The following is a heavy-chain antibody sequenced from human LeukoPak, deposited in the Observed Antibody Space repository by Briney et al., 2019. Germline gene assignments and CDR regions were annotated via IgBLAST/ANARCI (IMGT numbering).Heavy chain of an antibody. J-gene: IGHJ4*02. CDR1: GYTFTGYY. CDR2: INPNSGGT. CDR3: ARSREVVVVVAATEGGLRDEYGSPYYFDY. V-gene: IGHV1-2*02. Sequence: GASVKVSCKASGYTFTGYYMHWVRQAPGQGLEWMGWINPNSGGTNYAQKLQGRVTMTTDTSTSTAYMELRSLRSDDTAVYYCARSREVVVVVAATEGGLRDEYGSPYYFDYWGQGTLVTVSS. D-gene: IGHD2-15*01.